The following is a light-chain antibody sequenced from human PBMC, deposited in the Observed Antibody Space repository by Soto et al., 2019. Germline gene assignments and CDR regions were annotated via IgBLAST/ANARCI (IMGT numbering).Light chain of an antibody. CDR1: QNVLYRSSNKSY. Sequence: DIVMTQSPDFLAVSLGERATITCKSSQNVLYRSSNKSYLAWYQQRPGQPPRLLLYWASTRESGVPDRFIGSGSETDFTLTISSLEPEDFAVYYCQQRSNWPPVTFGQGTRLEIK. V-gene: IGKV4-1*01. CDR3: QQRSNWPPVT. CDR2: WAS. J-gene: IGKJ5*01.